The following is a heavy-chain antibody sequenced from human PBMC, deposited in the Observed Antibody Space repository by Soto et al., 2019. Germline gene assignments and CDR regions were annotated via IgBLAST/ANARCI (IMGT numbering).Heavy chain of an antibody. CDR3: ARDRYYGMDV. Sequence: GGSLRLSCAASGFTFSSYSMYWVRQAPGKGLEWVSSISTTSTYIYYADSVKGRFTISRDNAKSSLYLQMNSLRAEDTAVYYCARDRYYGMDVWGQGATVTVSS. CDR1: GFTFSSYS. J-gene: IGHJ6*02. V-gene: IGHV3-21*01. CDR2: ISTTSTYI.